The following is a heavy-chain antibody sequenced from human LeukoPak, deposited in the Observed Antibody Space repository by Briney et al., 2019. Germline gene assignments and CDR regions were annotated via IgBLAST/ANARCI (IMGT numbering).Heavy chain of an antibody. J-gene: IGHJ6*03. CDR3: AKGAKRLGYCSGGTCYSNYDYYYMDV. Sequence: GGSLRLSCAASGFTFSSYAMHWVRQAPGKGLEWVAVISYDGSNKYYADSVKGRFTISRDNSKNTLYLQMNSLRAEDTAVYYCAKGAKRLGYCSGGTCYSNYDYYYMDVWGKGTTVTISS. V-gene: IGHV3-30*04. D-gene: IGHD2-15*01. CDR1: GFTFSSYA. CDR2: ISYDGSNK.